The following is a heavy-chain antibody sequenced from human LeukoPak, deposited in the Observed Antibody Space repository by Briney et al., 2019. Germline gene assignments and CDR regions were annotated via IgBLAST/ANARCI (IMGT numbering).Heavy chain of an antibody. D-gene: IGHD1-26*01. CDR1: GFTFRNYG. V-gene: IGHV3-23*01. CDR2: ISPSGGGT. CDR3: ARGGSYLSAFDI. Sequence: PGGSLRLSCAASGFTFRNYGMNWVRQAPGKGLEWVSGISPSGGGTYYADSVKGRFTISRDDSKNTLSLQMNSLRAEDTAVYYCARGGSYLSAFDIWGQGTMVTVSS. J-gene: IGHJ3*02.